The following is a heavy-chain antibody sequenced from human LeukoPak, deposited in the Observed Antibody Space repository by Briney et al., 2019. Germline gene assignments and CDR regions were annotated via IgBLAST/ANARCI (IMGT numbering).Heavy chain of an antibody. CDR2: INPNSGGT. Sequence: GASVKVSCKASGYTFTGYYMHWVRQAPGQGLEWMGWINPNSGGTNYAQKFQGRVTLTTDTSASTAYMELSSLRSEDMAVYYCARGFGLSGYFDYWGQGTLVTVSS. J-gene: IGHJ4*02. CDR3: ARGFGLSGYFDY. V-gene: IGHV1-2*02. CDR1: GYTFTGYY. D-gene: IGHD3-22*01.